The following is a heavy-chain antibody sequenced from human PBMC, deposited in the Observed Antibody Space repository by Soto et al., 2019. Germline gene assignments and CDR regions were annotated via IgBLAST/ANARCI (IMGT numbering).Heavy chain of an antibody. V-gene: IGHV1-69*01. J-gene: IGHJ6*02. CDR1: GGTFNNYP. CDR2: SIPIFGTA. Sequence: GGTFNNYPITWVRQAPGEGLEWMGGSIPIFGTANYAQKFQGRVTISVDESTSTAYMELSSLRSEDTAVYYCARGRGYSGDDHYYYFDMDVWGQGTTVTVSS. D-gene: IGHD5-12*01. CDR3: ARGRGYSGDDHYYYFDMDV.